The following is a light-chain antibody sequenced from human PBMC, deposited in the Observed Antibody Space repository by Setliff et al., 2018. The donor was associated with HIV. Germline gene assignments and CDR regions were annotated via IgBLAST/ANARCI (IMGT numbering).Light chain of an antibody. CDR2: DDS. J-gene: IGLJ1*01. Sequence: SYELPQPPSVSVAPGQTARITCGENNIGSKSVHWYQQKSGQAPVLVVYDDSDRPSGIPERFSGSNSETTATLTISRVEAGDEADYYCQVWDTSFDHYVFGSGTKVTVL. CDR1: NIGSKS. CDR3: QVWDTSFDHYV. V-gene: IGLV3-21*02.